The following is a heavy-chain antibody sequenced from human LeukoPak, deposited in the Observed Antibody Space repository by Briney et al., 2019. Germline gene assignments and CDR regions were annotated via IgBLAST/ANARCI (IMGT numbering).Heavy chain of an antibody. D-gene: IGHD6-13*01. CDR1: GGSISSSSYY. V-gene: IGHV4-39*07. J-gene: IGHJ4*02. Sequence: KTSETLSLTCTVSGGSISSSSYYWGWIRQPPGKRLEWIGGVYYSGTTYYNPSLKSRVTISVDTSKNQFSLKLTSVTAADTAIYYCAKEIPAAGTHYFDFWGQGTLVTVSS. CDR3: AKEIPAAGTHYFDF. CDR2: VYYSGTT.